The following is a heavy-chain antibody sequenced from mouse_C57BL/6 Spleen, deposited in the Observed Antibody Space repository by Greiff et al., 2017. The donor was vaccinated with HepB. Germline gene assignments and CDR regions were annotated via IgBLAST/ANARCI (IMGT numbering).Heavy chain of an antibody. V-gene: IGHV1-39*01. Sequence: EVKVVESGPELVKPGASVKISCKASGYSFTDYNMNWVKQSNGKSLEWIGVINPNYGTTSYNQKFKGKATLTVDQSSSTAYMQLNSLTSEDSAVYYCARYIGLLYAMDYWGQGTSVTVSS. CDR1: GYSFTDYN. CDR2: INPNYGTT. CDR3: ARYIGLLYAMDY. J-gene: IGHJ4*01. D-gene: IGHD2-14*01.